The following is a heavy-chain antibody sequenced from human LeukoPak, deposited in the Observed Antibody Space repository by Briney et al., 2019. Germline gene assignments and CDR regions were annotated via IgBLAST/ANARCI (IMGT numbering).Heavy chain of an antibody. CDR2: ITASGRST. V-gene: IGHV3-11*01. D-gene: IGHD3-16*01. J-gene: IGHJ4*02. Sequence: GGSLRFSCAASGFSISDYQLSWVRQAPGKGLEWISYITASGRSTNYADSLKGRFTISKDNAKNSVVLQMNSLRAEDTAVYYCTRERRGSYYAFESWGQGTQVSVSS. CDR1: GFSISDYQ. CDR3: TRERRGSYYAFES.